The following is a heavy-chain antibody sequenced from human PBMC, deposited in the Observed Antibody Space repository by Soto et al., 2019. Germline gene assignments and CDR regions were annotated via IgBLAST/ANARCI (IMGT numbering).Heavy chain of an antibody. CDR1: GYTFTIYA. V-gene: IGHV1-3*01. D-gene: IGHD1-26*01. CDR3: ARVAKIVGATTGWFDP. J-gene: IGHJ5*02. Sequence: ASVKVSCKASGYTFTIYAMHWVRQAPGQRLEWMGWINAGNGNTKYSQKFQGRVTITRDTSASTAYMELSSLRSEDTAVYYCARVAKIVGATTGWFDPWGQGPWSPSPQ. CDR2: INAGNGNT.